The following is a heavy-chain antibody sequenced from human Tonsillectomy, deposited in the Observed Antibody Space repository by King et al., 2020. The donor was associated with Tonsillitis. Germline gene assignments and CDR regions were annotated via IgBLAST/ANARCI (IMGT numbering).Heavy chain of an antibody. Sequence: VQLQESGPGLVKPSETLSLTCTVSGGSISSYYWSWIRQPPGKGLEWIGYIYYSGSTNYNPSLKSRVTISVDTSKNQFSLKLSSVTAADTAVYYCARGSFSSSGNWFDPWGQGTLVTVSS. J-gene: IGHJ5*02. CDR2: IYYSGST. CDR3: ARGSFSSSGNWFDP. D-gene: IGHD6-13*01. CDR1: GGSISSYY. V-gene: IGHV4-59*01.